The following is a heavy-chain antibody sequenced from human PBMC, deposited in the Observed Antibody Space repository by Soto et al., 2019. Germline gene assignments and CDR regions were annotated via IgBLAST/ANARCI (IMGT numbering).Heavy chain of an antibody. Sequence: PGGSLRLSCAASGFTFSSYAMSWVRQAPGKGLEWVSAISGSGGSTYYADSVKGRFTISRDNSKNTLYLQMNSLRAEDTAVYYCAKDSFYCSSTSCYEGGFDYWGQGTLVTVSS. J-gene: IGHJ4*02. CDR1: GFTFSSYA. D-gene: IGHD2-2*01. V-gene: IGHV3-23*01. CDR3: AKDSFYCSSTSCYEGGFDY. CDR2: ISGSGGST.